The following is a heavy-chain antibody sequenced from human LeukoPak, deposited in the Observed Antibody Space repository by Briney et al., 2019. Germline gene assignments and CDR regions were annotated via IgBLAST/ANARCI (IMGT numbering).Heavy chain of an antibody. D-gene: IGHD4-11*01. Sequence: PGGSLRLSCAASGFTFSTYWMNWVRQAPGKGLEWVANIKRDGSEKYYVDSVKGRFTISRDNAKNSLYLQMDSLRAEDTAVYYCARDTNSPFDYWGQGTLVTVSS. V-gene: IGHV3-7*01. CDR1: GFTFSTYW. J-gene: IGHJ4*02. CDR3: ARDTNSPFDY. CDR2: IKRDGSEK.